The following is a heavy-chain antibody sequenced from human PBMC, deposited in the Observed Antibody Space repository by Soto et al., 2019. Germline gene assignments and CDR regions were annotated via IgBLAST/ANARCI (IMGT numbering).Heavy chain of an antibody. D-gene: IGHD4-17*01. J-gene: IGHJ4*02. CDR2: IKSKTDGGTT. CDR1: GFTFSNAW. V-gene: IGHV3-15*01. CDR3: TTELGDYGDYPSDY. Sequence: GGSQRLSYAASGFTFSNAWMSCVRQAPGKGLEWVGRIKSKTDGGTTDYAAPVKGRFTISRDDSKNTLYLQMNSLKTEDTAVYYCTTELGDYGDYPSDYWGQGTLVTVSS.